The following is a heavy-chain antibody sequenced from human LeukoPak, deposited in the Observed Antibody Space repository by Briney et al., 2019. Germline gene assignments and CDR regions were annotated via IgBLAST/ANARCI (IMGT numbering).Heavy chain of an antibody. J-gene: IGHJ4*02. CDR3: ARARFLEWFPHN. CDR1: GGSFSGYY. CDR2: INHSGST. D-gene: IGHD3-3*01. Sequence: SETLSLTCAVYGGSFSGYYWSWIRQPPGKGLEWIGEINHSGSTNYNPSLRSRVTISVDTSKNQFSLKLSSVTAADTAVYYCARARFLEWFPHNWGQGTLVTVSS. V-gene: IGHV4-34*01.